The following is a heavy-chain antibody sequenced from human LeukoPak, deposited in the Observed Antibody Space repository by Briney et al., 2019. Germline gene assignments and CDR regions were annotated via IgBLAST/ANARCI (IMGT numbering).Heavy chain of an antibody. CDR2: VYDDGST. D-gene: IGHD3-22*01. CDR3: ARDRRYYYDSSGSDAFDV. CDR1: GFTFSSYS. J-gene: IGHJ3*01. V-gene: IGHV3-66*02. Sequence: PGGSLRLSCAASGFTFSSYSMSWVRQAPGKGLEWVSVVYDDGSTYYADSVKGRFAISRDNSKNTLYLQMNSLRTEDTAVYYCARDRRYYYDSSGSDAFDVWGQGTMVTVSS.